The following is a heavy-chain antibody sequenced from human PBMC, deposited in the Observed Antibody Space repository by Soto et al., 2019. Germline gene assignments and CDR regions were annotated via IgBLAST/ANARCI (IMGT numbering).Heavy chain of an antibody. D-gene: IGHD3-10*01. J-gene: IGHJ6*02. CDR1: GGSISSGDYY. Sequence: SETLSLTCTVSGGSISSGDYYWSWIRQPPGTGLEWIGYIYYSGSTHYNPSLQSRVTISVDTSKNQFSLKLSSVTAADTAVYYCARGVMVRGAQGYYYYYYGMDVWGQGTTVTVSS. CDR2: IYYSGST. V-gene: IGHV4-30-4*01. CDR3: ARGVMVRGAQGYYYYYYGMDV.